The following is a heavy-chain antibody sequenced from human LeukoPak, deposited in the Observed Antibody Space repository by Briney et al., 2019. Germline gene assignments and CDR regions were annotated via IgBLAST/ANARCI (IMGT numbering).Heavy chain of an antibody. CDR3: ARDHGEGYNPGYRSFDY. CDR1: GGTFSSYA. J-gene: IGHJ4*02. CDR2: ILPIFGTT. V-gene: IGHV1-69*05. Sequence: EASVKVSCKASGGTFSSYAISWVRQAPGQGLEWIGGILPIFGTTNYAQKFQGRVTITTDESTSTAYMELGSLRSEDTAVYYCARDHGEGYNPGYRSFDYWGQGTLVTVSS. D-gene: IGHD5-24*01.